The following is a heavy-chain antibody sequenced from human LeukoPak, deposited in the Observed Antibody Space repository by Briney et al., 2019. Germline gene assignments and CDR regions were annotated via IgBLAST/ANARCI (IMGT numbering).Heavy chain of an antibody. CDR2: IRYDGSIK. V-gene: IGHV3-30*02. CDR1: GFTFSSFG. D-gene: IGHD6-6*01. Sequence: GGSLRLSCAASGFTFSSFGMHWVRQAPGKGLEWVAFIRYDGSIKNYADSVKGRFTISRDNSKNTLYVQMNSLRGDDTAVYYCAKVLPKGYSSSSGVGWFDPWGQGTLVTVSS. CDR3: AKVLPKGYSSSSGVGWFDP. J-gene: IGHJ5*02.